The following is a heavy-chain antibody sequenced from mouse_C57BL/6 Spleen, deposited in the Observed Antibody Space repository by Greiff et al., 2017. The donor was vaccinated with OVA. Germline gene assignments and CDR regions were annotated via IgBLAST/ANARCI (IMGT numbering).Heavy chain of an antibody. J-gene: IGHJ3*01. V-gene: IGHV1-19*01. Sequence: EVQLQQSGPVLVKPGASVKMSCKASGYTFTDYYMNWVKQSHGKSLEWIGVINPYNGGTSYNQKFKGKATLTVDKSSSTAYMELNSLTSEDSSVYYCASHYGSSYAWFAYWGQGTLVTVSA. CDR3: ASHYGSSYAWFAY. CDR1: GYTFTDYY. D-gene: IGHD1-1*01. CDR2: INPYNGGT.